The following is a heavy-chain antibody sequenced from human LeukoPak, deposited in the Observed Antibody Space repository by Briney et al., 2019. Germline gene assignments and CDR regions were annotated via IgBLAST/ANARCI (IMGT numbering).Heavy chain of an antibody. J-gene: IGHJ6*03. Sequence: GASVKVSCKASGYTLTSYDINWVRQATGQGLEWMGWMNPNSGNTGYAQKFQGRVTITRNTSISTAYMELSSLRSEDTAVYYCARGSYNWNFPYYYYYYMDVWGKGATVTVSS. V-gene: IGHV1-8*01. D-gene: IGHD1-1*01. CDR1: GYTLTSYD. CDR2: MNPNSGNT. CDR3: ARGSYNWNFPYYYYYYMDV.